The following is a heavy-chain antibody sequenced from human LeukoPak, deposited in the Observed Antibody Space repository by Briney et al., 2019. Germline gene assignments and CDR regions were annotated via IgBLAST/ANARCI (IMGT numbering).Heavy chain of an antibody. D-gene: IGHD3-10*01. J-gene: IGHJ5*02. Sequence: ASVKVSCKASGYTFTSYGISWVRQAPGQGLEWMGWISAYNGNTNYAQKLQGRVTMTTDTSTSTAYMELRSLRSDDTAVYYCAGVRNYYGSGNNWFDPWGQGTLVTVSS. CDR1: GYTFTSYG. V-gene: IGHV1-18*01. CDR3: AGVRNYYGSGNNWFDP. CDR2: ISAYNGNT.